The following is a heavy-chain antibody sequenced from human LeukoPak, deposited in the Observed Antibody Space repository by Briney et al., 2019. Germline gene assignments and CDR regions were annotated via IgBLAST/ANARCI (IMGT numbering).Heavy chain of an antibody. CDR2: IYTSGST. Sequence: PSQTLSLTCTVSGASISSGSYYWSWIRQPAGKGLEWIGHIYTSGSTNHNPSLKSRVTMSVDTSKNQFSLKLIAVTAADTAVYYCAREGEGFDYWGQGTLVTVSS. CDR1: GASISSGSYY. J-gene: IGHJ4*02. D-gene: IGHD3-10*01. V-gene: IGHV4-61*09. CDR3: AREGEGFDY.